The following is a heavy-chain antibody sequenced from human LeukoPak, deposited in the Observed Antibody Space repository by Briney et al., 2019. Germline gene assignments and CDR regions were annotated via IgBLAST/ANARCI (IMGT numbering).Heavy chain of an antibody. CDR2: IYPGDSDT. J-gene: IGHJ4*02. D-gene: IGHD4-17*01. CDR1: GYSFTSNW. CDR3: ARRDVDYGDYDDY. Sequence: GESLRISCKGSGYSFTSNWISWVRQLPGKGLEWMGIIYPGDSDTRYSPSFQGQVTISADKSISTAYLQWSSLKASDTAMYYCARRDVDYGDYDDYWGQGTLVTVSS. V-gene: IGHV5-51*01.